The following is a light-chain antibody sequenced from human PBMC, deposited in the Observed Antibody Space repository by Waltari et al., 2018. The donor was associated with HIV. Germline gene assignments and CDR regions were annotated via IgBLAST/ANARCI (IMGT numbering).Light chain of an antibody. CDR2: NND. J-gene: IGLJ3*02. V-gene: IGLV1-44*01. Sequence: QSLLPQPPSASGPPGQRVTIPCSGSYPNIGSNTVNWHQQLPGSAPRALIYNNDQRPSGVPDRFSGSKSGTSASLAISGLQSEDQGDYYCASWDDKLDGWVVGGGTRLTVL. CDR1: YPNIGSNT. CDR3: ASWDDKLDGWV.